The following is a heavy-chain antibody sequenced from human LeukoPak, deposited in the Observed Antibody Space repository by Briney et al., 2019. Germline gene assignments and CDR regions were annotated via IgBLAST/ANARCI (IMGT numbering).Heavy chain of an antibody. V-gene: IGHV1-18*01. CDR3: ARDRANWGTYDAFDI. Sequence: GASVKVSCRASGYTFTSYAISWVRQAPGQGLEWMGWISTYNGNTNYAQKLQGRVTMTTDTSTSTDYMELRSLRSDDTAVYYCARDRANWGTYDAFDIWGQGTMVTVSS. D-gene: IGHD7-27*01. J-gene: IGHJ3*02. CDR1: GYTFTSYA. CDR2: ISTYNGNT.